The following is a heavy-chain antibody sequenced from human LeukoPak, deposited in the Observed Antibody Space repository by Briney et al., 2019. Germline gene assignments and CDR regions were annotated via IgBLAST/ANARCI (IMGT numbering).Heavy chain of an antibody. CDR3: ARHEEEDGYNAKTFDY. V-gene: IGHV4-61*02. Sequence: SQTLSLTCTVSGGSISSGSYYWSWIRQPAGKGLEWIGRIYTSGSTNYNPSLKSRVTISVDTSKNQFSLKLSSVTAADTAVYYCARHEEEDGYNAKTFDYWGQGTLVTVSS. CDR2: IYTSGST. J-gene: IGHJ4*02. D-gene: IGHD5-24*01. CDR1: GGSISSGSYY.